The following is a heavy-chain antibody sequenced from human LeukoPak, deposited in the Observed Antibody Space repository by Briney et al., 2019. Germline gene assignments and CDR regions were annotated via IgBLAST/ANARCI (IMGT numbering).Heavy chain of an antibody. V-gene: IGHV3-11*05. CDR1: GFTFSDYQ. J-gene: IGHJ4*02. CDR2: ISSSSTYT. CDR3: ARDNSGAGKPDY. D-gene: IGHD6-13*01. Sequence: PGRSLRLSCGASGFTFSDYQMSWIRQAPGKGLEWVSYISSSSTYTNYADSVKGRFTISRDNAKNSLYLQMNSLRAEDTAVYYCARDNSGAGKPDYWGQGTLVTVSP.